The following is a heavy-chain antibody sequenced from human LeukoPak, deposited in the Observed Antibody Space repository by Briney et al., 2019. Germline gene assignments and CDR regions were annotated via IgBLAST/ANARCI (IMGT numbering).Heavy chain of an antibody. V-gene: IGHV4-59*01. D-gene: IGHD5-18*01. CDR2: IYYSGST. Sequence: SETLSLTCTVSGGSISSYYWSWIRQPPGKGLEWIGYIYYSGSTNYNPSLKSRVTISVDTSKNQFSLKLSSVTAADTAVYYCARAGGQLWSQLFDYWGQGTLVTVSS. CDR3: ARAGGQLWSQLFDY. J-gene: IGHJ4*02. CDR1: GGSISSYY.